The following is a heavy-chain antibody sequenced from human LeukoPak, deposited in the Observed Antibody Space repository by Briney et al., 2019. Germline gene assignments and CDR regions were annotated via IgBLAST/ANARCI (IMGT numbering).Heavy chain of an antibody. CDR2: IYYSGNA. J-gene: IGHJ6*03. V-gene: IGHV4-39*01. Sequence: PSETLSLTCTVSGGSISNSSYYWGWIRQPPGKGLEWIGTIYYSGNAYHSPSLKSRVTISVDTSKNQFSLKLNSVTAADTAVYYCARLATGTYYYYYMDVWGKGTTVTVSS. CDR3: ARLATGTYYYYYMDV. D-gene: IGHD1-1*01. CDR1: GGSISNSSYY.